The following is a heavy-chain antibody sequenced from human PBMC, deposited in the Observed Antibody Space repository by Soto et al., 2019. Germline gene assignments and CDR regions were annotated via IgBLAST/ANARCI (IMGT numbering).Heavy chain of an antibody. V-gene: IGHV1-18*01. Sequence: QVQLVQSGAEVKKPGASVKVSCKASGYTFTSYGISWVRQAPGQGLEWMGWISAYNGNTNYAQKLQGRGTMTTDTATSTVYMELRSLRSDDTAVYYCARDRRNIVATLDTHAFGYWGQGTLVTVSS. CDR3: ARDRRNIVATLDTHAFGY. CDR2: ISAYNGNT. J-gene: IGHJ4*02. D-gene: IGHD5-12*01. CDR1: GYTFTSYG.